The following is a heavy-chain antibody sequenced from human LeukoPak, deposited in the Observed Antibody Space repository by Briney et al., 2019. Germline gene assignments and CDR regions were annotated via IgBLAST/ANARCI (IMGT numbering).Heavy chain of an antibody. V-gene: IGHV3-7*01. J-gene: IGHJ4*02. Sequence: GGSLRLSCAASGFTFSSYSMNWVRRAPGKGLEWVANINQDGSDKYYVDSVKGRFTISRDNAKNSLYLQMNTLRAEDTAVYYCARGEGLGTTNGGYYFAYWGQGSLVIVSS. D-gene: IGHD1-26*01. CDR1: GFTFSSYS. CDR3: ARGEGLGTTNGGYYFAY. CDR2: INQDGSDK.